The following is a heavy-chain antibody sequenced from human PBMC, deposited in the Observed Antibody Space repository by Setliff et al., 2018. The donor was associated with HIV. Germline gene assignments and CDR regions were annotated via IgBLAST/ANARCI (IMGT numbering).Heavy chain of an antibody. D-gene: IGHD5-12*01. Sequence: PGGSLRLSCAVAGFTFSIYAMSWVSQDPGKGLEWVSTISAGGGSTYYADSVKGRFTISRDNSKNTLYLQMNSLRAEDTAVYYCAKNLGLGEYSAIEDAFDIWGQGTMVTVSS. V-gene: IGHV3-23*01. CDR3: AKNLGLGEYSAIEDAFDI. CDR1: GFTFSIYA. CDR2: ISAGGGST. J-gene: IGHJ3*02.